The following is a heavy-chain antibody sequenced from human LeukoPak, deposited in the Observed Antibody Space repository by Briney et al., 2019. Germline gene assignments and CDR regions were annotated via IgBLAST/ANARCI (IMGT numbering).Heavy chain of an antibody. Sequence: GGSLRLSCAGSGFTFSSNWMHWVRQAPGKGLVWVSRINTVGSTTNYEESVKGRFTISRDNAKNTLYLQMNSLRDEDTAVYYCARESRWELDYWGQGTLVTVSS. CDR1: GFTFSSNW. CDR3: ARESRWELDY. J-gene: IGHJ4*02. CDR2: INTVGSTT. V-gene: IGHV3-74*01. D-gene: IGHD1-26*01.